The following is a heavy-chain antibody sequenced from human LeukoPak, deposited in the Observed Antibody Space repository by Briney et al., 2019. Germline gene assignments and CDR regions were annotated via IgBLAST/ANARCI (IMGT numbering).Heavy chain of an antibody. D-gene: IGHD3-22*01. V-gene: IGHV1-2*06. CDR1: GYTFTGYY. CDR3: ARCYYDSSGHYFIDY. Sequence: ASVKVSCKASGYTFTGYYMHWVRQAPGQGLEWMGRINPNSGGTNYAQKFQGRVTMTRDTSISTAYMELSRLRSDDTAVYYCARCYYDSSGHYFIDYWGQGTLVTVSS. CDR2: INPNSGGT. J-gene: IGHJ4*02.